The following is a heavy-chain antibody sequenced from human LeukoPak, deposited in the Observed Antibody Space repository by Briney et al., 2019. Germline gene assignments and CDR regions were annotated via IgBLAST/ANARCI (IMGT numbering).Heavy chain of an antibody. CDR3: ARGKATAMAQGY. J-gene: IGHJ4*02. CDR2: IYSGGST. Sequence: GGSLRLSCAVSGFTVSSNYMSWVRQAPGKGLEWVSVIYSGGSTYYADSVKGRFTISRDNSKNTLYLQMNSLRADDTAVYYCARGKATAMAQGYWGQRTLVTLSS. D-gene: IGHD5-18*01. V-gene: IGHV3-53*01. CDR1: GFTVSSNY.